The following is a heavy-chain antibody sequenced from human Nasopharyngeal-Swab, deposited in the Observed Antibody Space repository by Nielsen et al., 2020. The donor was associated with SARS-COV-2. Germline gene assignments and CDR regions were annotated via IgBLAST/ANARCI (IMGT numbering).Heavy chain of an antibody. CDR3: ATAPPMVVTPPWWFDP. CDR1: GYTLTELS. CDR2: FDPEDGET. D-gene: IGHD4-23*01. Sequence: ASVKVSCKVSGYTLTELSMHWVRQAPGKGLEWMGCFDPEDGETIYAQKFQGRVTMTEDTSTDTAYMELSSLRSEDTAVYYCATAPPMVVTPPWWFDPWGQGTLVTVSS. J-gene: IGHJ5*02. V-gene: IGHV1-24*01.